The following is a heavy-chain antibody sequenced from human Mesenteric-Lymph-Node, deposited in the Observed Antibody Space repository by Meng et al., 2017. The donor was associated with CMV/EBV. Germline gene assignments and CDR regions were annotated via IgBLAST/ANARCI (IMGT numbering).Heavy chain of an antibody. CDR3: ARETWRGAFFDC. J-gene: IGHJ4*02. Sequence: TVSGGSVSSDSSYWSWIRQPPGKGLEWIGYIYYSGSTKYNPSLESRVTVSLDTSNNRFSLQLSSLTAADTAVYYCARETWRGAFFDCWGQGTLVTVSS. CDR1: GGSVSSDSSY. CDR2: IYYSGST. V-gene: IGHV4-61*01. D-gene: IGHD1-26*01.